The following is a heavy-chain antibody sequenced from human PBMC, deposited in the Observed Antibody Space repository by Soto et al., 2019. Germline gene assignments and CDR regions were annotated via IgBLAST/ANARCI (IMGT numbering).Heavy chain of an antibody. D-gene: IGHD7-27*01. Sequence: RGESLKISCEAFGYTFTSYWIGWVRQMPGKGLEWMGIIYPGDSDTRYSPSFEGQVTVSADKSINTAYLQWRSLRASDTAIYYCARPDLGKGNVFDVWGQGTMVTVSS. CDR1: GYTFTSYW. V-gene: IGHV5-51*01. CDR3: ARPDLGKGNVFDV. CDR2: IYPGDSDT. J-gene: IGHJ3*01.